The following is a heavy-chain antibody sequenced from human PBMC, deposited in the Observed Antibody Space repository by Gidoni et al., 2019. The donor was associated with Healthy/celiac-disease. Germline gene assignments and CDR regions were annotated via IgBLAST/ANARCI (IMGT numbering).Heavy chain of an antibody. CDR3: ARVPTGTANDAFDI. Sequence: QVTLRESGPALVKPTQTLTLTCPFSGFSLSTSGMCVSWIRQPPGKALEWLALIDWDDDKYYSTSLKTRLTISKDTSKNQVVLTMTNMDPVDTATYYCARVPTGTANDAFDIWGQGTMVTVSS. V-gene: IGHV2-70*01. J-gene: IGHJ3*02. D-gene: IGHD1-1*01. CDR2: IDWDDDK. CDR1: GFSLSTSGMC.